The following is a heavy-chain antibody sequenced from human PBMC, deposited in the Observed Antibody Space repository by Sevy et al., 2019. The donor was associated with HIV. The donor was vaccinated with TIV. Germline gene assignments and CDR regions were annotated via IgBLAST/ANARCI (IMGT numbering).Heavy chain of an antibody. J-gene: IGHJ6*03. CDR3: ARDLGSGSYDYYYMDV. Sequence: GGSLRLSCAASGFTFSSYAMHWVRQAPGKGLEWVAVISYDGSNKYYADSVKGRFTISRDNSKNTLYLQMNSLRAEDTAVYYCARDLGSGSYDYYYMDVWGKRTTVTVSS. CDR1: GFTFSSYA. V-gene: IGHV3-30-3*01. D-gene: IGHD3-10*01. CDR2: ISYDGSNK.